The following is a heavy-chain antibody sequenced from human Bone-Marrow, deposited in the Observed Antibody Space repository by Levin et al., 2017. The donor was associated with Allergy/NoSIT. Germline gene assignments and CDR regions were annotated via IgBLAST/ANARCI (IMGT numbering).Heavy chain of an antibody. Sequence: GGSLRLSCAASGFTFSSFAINWVRQAPGKGLEWVSAISGSGGRTYYADSVKGRFTISRDNYRDTLYLQMNSLGDEDTAVYYCAKAAYYDILTDYYTKWYFDLWGRGTLVTVSS. CDR2: ISGSGGRT. V-gene: IGHV3-23*01. J-gene: IGHJ2*01. CDR1: GFTFSSFA. CDR3: AKAAYYDILTDYYTKWYFDL. D-gene: IGHD3-9*01.